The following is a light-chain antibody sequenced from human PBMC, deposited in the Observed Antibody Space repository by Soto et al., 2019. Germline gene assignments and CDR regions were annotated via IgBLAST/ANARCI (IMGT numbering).Light chain of an antibody. CDR3: QQYGSSPWT. CDR1: QSVSRNY. Sequence: EIVLTQSPGTLSLSPGERATLSCSASQSVSRNYLAWYQQKPGQAPGLLIYGASSRATGIPDRFSGSGSGTDFTLTISRLEPEDFAVYYCQQYGSSPWTFGQGTKVEIK. V-gene: IGKV3-20*01. J-gene: IGKJ1*01. CDR2: GAS.